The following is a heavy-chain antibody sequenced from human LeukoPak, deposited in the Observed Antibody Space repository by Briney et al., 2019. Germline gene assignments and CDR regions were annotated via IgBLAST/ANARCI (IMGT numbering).Heavy chain of an antibody. V-gene: IGHV4-59*01. D-gene: IGHD1-26*01. CDR2: IYYSGST. CDR3: ARDGGRGRYFDL. CDR1: GGSISSYY. J-gene: IGHJ2*01. Sequence: SETLSLTCTVSGGSISSYYWSWIRQPPGKGLEWIGYIYYSGSTNYNPSLKSRVTISVDTSKNQFSLKLSSVTAADTAVYYCARDGGRGRYFDLWGRGTLPTVSS.